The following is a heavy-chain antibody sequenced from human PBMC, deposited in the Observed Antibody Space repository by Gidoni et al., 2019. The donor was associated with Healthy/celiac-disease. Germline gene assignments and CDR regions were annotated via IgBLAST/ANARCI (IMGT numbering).Heavy chain of an antibody. J-gene: IGHJ3*02. CDR1: GFTFSSYA. D-gene: IGHD3-3*01. Sequence: EVQLVESGGGLVQPGGSLRLSCAASGFTFSSYAMSWVRQAPGQGLEWVSAISGSGGSTYYADSVKGRFTISRDNSKNTLYLQMNSLRAEDTAVYYCAKKMQYYDFWSGYPDDACDIWGQGTMVTVSS. V-gene: IGHV3-23*04. CDR3: AKKMQYYDFWSGYPDDACDI. CDR2: ISGSGGST.